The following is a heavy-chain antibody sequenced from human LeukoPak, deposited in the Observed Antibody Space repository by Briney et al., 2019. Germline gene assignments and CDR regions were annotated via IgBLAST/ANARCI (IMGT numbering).Heavy chain of an antibody. D-gene: IGHD3-22*01. J-gene: IGHJ4*02. CDR1: GFTFSNYA. V-gene: IGHV3-23*01. CDR2: ISGSGGST. CDR3: ARDPTYYYDSSGYYRD. Sequence: GGSLRLSCAASGFTFSNYAMSWVRQAPGKGLEWVSTISGSGGSTYYADSVKGRFTISRDNSKNTLYLQMNSLRAEDTAVYYCARDPTYYYDSSGYYRDWGQGTLVTVSS.